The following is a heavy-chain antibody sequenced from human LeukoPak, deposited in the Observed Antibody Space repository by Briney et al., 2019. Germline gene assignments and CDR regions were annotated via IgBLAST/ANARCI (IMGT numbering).Heavy chain of an antibody. J-gene: IGHJ6*03. CDR2: IGSTI. CDR3: ARDRGIVGTTGYYYMDV. Sequence: GGSLRLSCAASGFTFGDYYMSWIRQAPGKGLEWVSYIGSTIYYADSVKGRFTISRDNAKNSLYLQMNSLRAEDTAVYYCARDRGIVGTTGYYYMDVWGKGTTVTVSS. V-gene: IGHV3-11*04. CDR1: GFTFGDYY. D-gene: IGHD1-26*01.